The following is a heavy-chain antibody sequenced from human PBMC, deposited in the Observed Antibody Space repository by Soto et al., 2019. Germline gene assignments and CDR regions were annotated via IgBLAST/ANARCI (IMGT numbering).Heavy chain of an antibody. CDR2: IVVGSGNT. CDR3: AAADGNPNPENKTSHYDFWSGYYADYYYGMDV. V-gene: IGHV1-58*01. Sequence: QMQLVQSGPEVKKPGTSVKVSCKASGFTFTSSAVQWVRQARGQRLEWIGWIVVGSGNTNYAQKFQERVTITRDMSTSTAYMELSSLRSEDTAVYYCAAADGNPNPENKTSHYDFWSGYYADYYYGMDVWGQGTTVTVSS. D-gene: IGHD3-3*01. CDR1: GFTFTSSA. J-gene: IGHJ6*02.